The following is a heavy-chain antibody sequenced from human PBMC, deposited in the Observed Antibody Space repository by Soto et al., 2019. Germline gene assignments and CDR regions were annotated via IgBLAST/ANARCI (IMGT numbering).Heavy chain of an antibody. CDR3: AVLEEAYCGGDCYRIDAFDI. CDR1: GGTFSSYA. J-gene: IGHJ3*02. D-gene: IGHD2-21*02. V-gene: IGHV1-69*01. CDR2: IIPIFGTA. Sequence: QVQLVQSGAEVKKPGSSVKVSCKASGGTFSSYAISWVRQAPGQGLEWMGGIIPIFGTANYAQKFQGRVTITADESTSTAYMELSSLRSEDTAVYYCAVLEEAYCGGDCYRIDAFDIWGQGTMVTVSS.